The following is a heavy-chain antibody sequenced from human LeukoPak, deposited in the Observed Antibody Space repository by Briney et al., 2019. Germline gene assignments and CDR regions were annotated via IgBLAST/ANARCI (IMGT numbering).Heavy chain of an antibody. CDR2: INPNSGGT. CDR1: GYTFTGYY. J-gene: IGHJ4*02. CDR3: ARVRYRLAETYIDY. V-gene: IGHV1-2*02. D-gene: IGHD3-16*01. Sequence: ASVKVSCKASGYTFTGYYMHWVRQAPGQGLEWMGWINPNSGGTNYAQKFQGRVTTTRDTSISTAYMELSRLRSDDTAVYYCARVRYRLAETYIDYWGQGTLVTVSP.